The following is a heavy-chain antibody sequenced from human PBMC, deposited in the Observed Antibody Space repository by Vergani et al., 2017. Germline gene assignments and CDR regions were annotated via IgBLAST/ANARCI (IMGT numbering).Heavy chain of an antibody. J-gene: IGHJ6*02. V-gene: IGHV5-51*01. D-gene: IGHD2-21*02. CDR2: IYPGDSDT. CDR3: ARHGEDKNCGGDCYSGYYYGMDV. Sequence: EVQLVQSGAEVKKPGESLKISCKGSGYSFTSYWIGWVRQMPGKGLEWMGIIYPGDSDTRYSPSFQGQVTISAEKSISTGYLQWSSLKASDTAMYYCARHGEDKNCGGDCYSGYYYGMDVWGQGTTVTVSS. CDR1: GYSFTSYW.